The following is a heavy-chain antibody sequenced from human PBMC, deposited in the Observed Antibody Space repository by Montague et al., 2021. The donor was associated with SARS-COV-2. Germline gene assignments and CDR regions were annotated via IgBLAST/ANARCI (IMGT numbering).Heavy chain of an antibody. V-gene: IGHV3-23*01. CDR3: AKSAYYDILNWFDP. D-gene: IGHD3-9*01. CDR2: ISGSGGAT. J-gene: IGHJ5*02. CDR1: GFSFSSYA. Sequence: SLRLSCAASGFSFSSYAMSWVRRAPGKGLEWVSAISGSGGATYYADSVKGRFIISRDSSKKTMFLQMSRLTPEDTAVYYCAKSAYYDILNWFDPWGQGTLVTVSS.